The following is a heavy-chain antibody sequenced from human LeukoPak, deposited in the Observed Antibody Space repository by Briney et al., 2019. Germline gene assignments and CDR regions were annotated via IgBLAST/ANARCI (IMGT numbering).Heavy chain of an antibody. CDR2: INTDGSSP. V-gene: IGHV3-74*01. CDR1: GFTFSAYW. D-gene: IGHD1-26*01. J-gene: IGHJ4*02. Sequence: GGSLRLSCAASGFTFSAYWMHWVRQAPGKGLVWVSRINTDGSSPTYAASVKGRFTISRDNAKNTLYLQMNSLTAEDTAVYYCAKDQKWELPHYFDYWGQGTLVTVSS. CDR3: AKDQKWELPHYFDY.